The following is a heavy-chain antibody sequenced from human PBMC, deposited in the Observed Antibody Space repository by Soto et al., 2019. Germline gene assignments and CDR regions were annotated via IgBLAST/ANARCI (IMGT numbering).Heavy chain of an antibody. CDR2: ISYDGSNK. J-gene: IGHJ5*02. V-gene: IGHV3-30-3*01. CDR3: ARSRGGNSNWFDP. D-gene: IGHD2-21*02. Sequence: VQLVESGGGVVQPGRSLRLSCAASGFTFSSYAMHWVRQAPGKGLEWVAVISYDGSNKYYADSVKGRFTISRDNSKNTLYLQMNSLRAEDTAVYYCARSRGGNSNWFDPWGQGTLVTVSS. CDR1: GFTFSSYA.